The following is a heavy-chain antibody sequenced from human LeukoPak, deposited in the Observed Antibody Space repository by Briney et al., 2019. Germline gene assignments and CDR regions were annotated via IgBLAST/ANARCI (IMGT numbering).Heavy chain of an antibody. D-gene: IGHD3-3*01. CDR2: ISYDGSNK. V-gene: IGHV3-30-3*01. J-gene: IGHJ4*02. CDR1: GFTFSSYA. CDR3: ARMLTYYDFWSGYYPFDY. Sequence: PGGSLRLSCAASGFTFSSYAMHWVRQAPGKGLEWVAVISYDGSNKYYADSVKGRFTISRDNSKNTLYLQMNSLRAEDTAVYYCARMLTYYDFWSGYYPFDYWGQGTLVTVSS.